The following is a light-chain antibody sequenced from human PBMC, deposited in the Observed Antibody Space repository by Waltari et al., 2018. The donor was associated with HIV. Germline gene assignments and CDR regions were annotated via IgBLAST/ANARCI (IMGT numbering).Light chain of an antibody. CDR1: TSNIATNY. CDR2: END. V-gene: IGLV1-51*02. CDR3: GTWDTSLTAYV. Sequence: QSILTRPPSVSAAPGHNVTISCSGTTSNIATNYVSWSQHLPGTAPKLLIFENDKRPAEIPDRFSGSKSGTSATLGIIGLQPGDEADYYCGTWDTSLTAYVFTTGTKVSV. J-gene: IGLJ1*01.